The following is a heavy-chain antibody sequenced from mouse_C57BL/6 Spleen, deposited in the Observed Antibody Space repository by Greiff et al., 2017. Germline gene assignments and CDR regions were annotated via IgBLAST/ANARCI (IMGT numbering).Heavy chain of an antibody. CDR1: GYAFSSSW. Sequence: VQLQQSGPELVKPGASVKISCKASGYAFSSSWMNWVKQRPGKGLEWIGRIYPGDGDTNYNGKFKGKATLTADKSSSTAYMQLSSLTSEDSAVYFCSYYGEGYFDVWGTGTTVTVSS. D-gene: IGHD1-1*01. CDR2: IYPGDGDT. J-gene: IGHJ1*03. CDR3: SYYGEGYFDV. V-gene: IGHV1-82*01.